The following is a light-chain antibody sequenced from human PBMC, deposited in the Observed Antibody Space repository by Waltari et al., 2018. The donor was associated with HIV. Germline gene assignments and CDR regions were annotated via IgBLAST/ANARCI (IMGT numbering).Light chain of an antibody. V-gene: IGLV2-14*01. J-gene: IGLJ3*02. Sequence: QSALTQPASVSGSPGQSITISCTGTSTDSVSWYQQHPGKVPKLMIYNVSKRPSGVSNRFSGYKSGNTASLTISGLQAEDEADYYCSSFGSGSTWAFGGGTKLTVL. CDR3: SSFGSGSTWA. CDR2: NVS. CDR1: STDS.